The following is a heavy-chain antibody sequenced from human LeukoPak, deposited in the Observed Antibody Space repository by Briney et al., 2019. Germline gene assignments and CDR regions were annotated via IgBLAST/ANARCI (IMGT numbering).Heavy chain of an antibody. V-gene: IGHV3-48*03. CDR1: GFTFSSYE. D-gene: IGHD3-22*01. CDR2: ISGSGSTI. J-gene: IGHJ4*02. Sequence: GGSLRLSCAASGFTFSSYEMNWVRQAPGKGLEWVSYISGSGSTIYYADSVKGRFTISRDNAKNSLYLQMNSLRAEDTAVYYCARGLYYYDSSTRRGGGQGTLVTVSS. CDR3: ARGLYYYDSSTRRG.